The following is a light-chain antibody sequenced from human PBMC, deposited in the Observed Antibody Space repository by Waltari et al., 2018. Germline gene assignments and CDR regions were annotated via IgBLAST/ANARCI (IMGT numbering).Light chain of an antibody. CDR2: SNN. CDR3: AVWDDSLDGLV. V-gene: IGLV1-44*01. CDR1: SSSIKTNP. Sequence: QSALPQPPSASGTSGQRVTISCSGSSSSIKTNPVNWYQHLPGTAPKLLIYSNNQRTSGVPGRFSGSKSGTSASLAISGPQSEDEGDYYCAVWDDSLDGLVFGGGTKLTVL. J-gene: IGLJ2*01.